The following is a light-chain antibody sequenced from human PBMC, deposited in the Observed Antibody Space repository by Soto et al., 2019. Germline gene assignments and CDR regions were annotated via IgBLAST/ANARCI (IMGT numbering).Light chain of an antibody. CDR3: SSFTATSTYV. Sequence: QSALTQPASVSGSPGQSITITCTGSSSDVGYYEYVSWFQQHPDKAPRLIIYEVTNRPSGISNRFSGSKSGDTASLAISGLRAEDEADYYCSSFTATSTYVIGTGTKVAVL. CDR2: EVT. CDR1: SSDVGYYEY. J-gene: IGLJ1*01. V-gene: IGLV2-14*01.